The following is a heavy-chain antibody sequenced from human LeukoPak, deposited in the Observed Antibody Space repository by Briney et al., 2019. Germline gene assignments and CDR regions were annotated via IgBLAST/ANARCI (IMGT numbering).Heavy chain of an antibody. CDR2: ISYDGSNK. J-gene: IGHJ4*02. Sequence: AGGSLRLSCAASGFTFSSYGMHWVRQAPGKGLEWVAVISYDGSNKYYADSVKGRFTISRDNSKNTLYLQMNSLRAEDTAVYYCAKDLDYYDSSGKFDYWGQGTLVTVSS. D-gene: IGHD3-22*01. V-gene: IGHV3-30*18. CDR3: AKDLDYYDSSGKFDY. CDR1: GFTFSSYG.